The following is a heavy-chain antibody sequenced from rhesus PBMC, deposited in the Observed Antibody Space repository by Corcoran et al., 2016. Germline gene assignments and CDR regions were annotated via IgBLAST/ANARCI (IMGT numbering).Heavy chain of an antibody. CDR2: IYGSGSST. Sequence: QLQLQESGPGLVKPSETLSLTCAVSGGSISSSYWSWIRQAPGKGLGWIGYIYGSGSSTNYNPSLKSRVILSVDTSKNQLSLKLTAVTAADTAVYYCARGKYNWNNGRVTWGQGVLVTVSS. D-gene: IGHD1-20*01. CDR1: GGSISSSY. J-gene: IGHJ4*01. V-gene: IGHV4-169*01. CDR3: ARGKYNWNNGRVT.